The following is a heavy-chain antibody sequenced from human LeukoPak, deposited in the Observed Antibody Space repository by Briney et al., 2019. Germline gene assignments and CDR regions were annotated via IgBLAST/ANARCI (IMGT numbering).Heavy chain of an antibody. CDR2: INTNTGTP. CDR1: GYTFTSSA. Sequence: GVSVKVSCKASGYTFTSSALNWVRQAPGQGLEWMGWINTNTGTPTYAQGFTGRFVFSLDTSVSTAYLQISSLKAEDTAVYYCATDLKKGDSGCFDYWGQGTLVTVSS. D-gene: IGHD6-19*01. CDR3: ATDLKKGDSGCFDY. J-gene: IGHJ4*02. V-gene: IGHV7-4-1*02.